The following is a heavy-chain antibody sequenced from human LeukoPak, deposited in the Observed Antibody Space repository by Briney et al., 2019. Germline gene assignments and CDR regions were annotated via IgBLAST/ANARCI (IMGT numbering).Heavy chain of an antibody. CDR3: AADYGSGSYRFDY. CDR1: GGPISSYS. J-gene: IGHJ4*02. CDR2: IYYSGRT. V-gene: IGHV4-59*03. D-gene: IGHD3-10*01. Sequence: PSETLSLTCTVSGGPISSYSWSWLRQPPGKGLEWIGYIYYSGRTVYNPSLTSRVTISIDASKDQFSLRLSSVTAADTAIYYCAADYGSGSYRFDYWGQGSLVTVSS.